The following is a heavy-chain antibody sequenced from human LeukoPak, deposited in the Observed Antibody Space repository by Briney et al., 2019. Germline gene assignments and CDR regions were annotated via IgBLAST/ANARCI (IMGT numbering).Heavy chain of an antibody. CDR3: ARDYGGAFDI. D-gene: IGHD4-23*01. CDR2: IYYSVST. J-gene: IGHJ3*02. CDR1: GGSISSYY. V-gene: IGHV4-59*01. Sequence: SETLSLTCAVTGGSISSYYWSWIRQPPGKGLEWIGYIYYSVSTNYNPSLKSRVTISVDTSKNQFSLNLYSVTAADTAVYYCARDYGGAFDIWGQGTMVTVSS.